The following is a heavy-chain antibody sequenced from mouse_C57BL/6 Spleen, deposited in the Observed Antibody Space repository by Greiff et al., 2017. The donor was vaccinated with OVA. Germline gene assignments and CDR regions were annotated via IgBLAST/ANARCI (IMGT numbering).Heavy chain of an antibody. CDR1: GYTFTSYW. V-gene: IGHV1-50*01. Sequence: VQLQQPGAELVKPGASVKLSCKASGYTFTSYWMQWVKQRPGQGLEWIGEIDPSDSYTNYNQKFKGKATLTVDTSSSTAYMQLSSLTSEDSAVYDCARKESYYSNYDAMDYWGQGTSVTVSS. CDR3: ARKESYYSNYDAMDY. CDR2: IDPSDSYT. D-gene: IGHD2-5*01. J-gene: IGHJ4*01.